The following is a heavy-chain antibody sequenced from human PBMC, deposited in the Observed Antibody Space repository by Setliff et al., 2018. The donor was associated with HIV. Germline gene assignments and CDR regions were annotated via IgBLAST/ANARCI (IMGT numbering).Heavy chain of an antibody. Sequence: GGSLRLSCAASGFTFSSYSMNWVRQAPGKGLEWVSYISSSSSTIYYADSVKGRFTISRDNAKNSLYLQMNSLRAEDTAVYYCAREEDYLIDHLFDYWGQGTLVTVSS. CDR1: GFTFSSYS. CDR2: ISSSSSTI. V-gene: IGHV3-48*01. D-gene: IGHD4-17*01. CDR3: AREEDYLIDHLFDY. J-gene: IGHJ4*02.